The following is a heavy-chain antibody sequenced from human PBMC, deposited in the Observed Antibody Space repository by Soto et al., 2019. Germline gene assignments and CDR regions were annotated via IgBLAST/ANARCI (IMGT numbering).Heavy chain of an antibody. J-gene: IGHJ6*03. CDR2: ISGSDGST. D-gene: IGHD2-2*01. CDR3: AKVTRIPALGYYYYMDV. Sequence: EVQLMESGGNLVQPGGSLRLSCAASGFSFRNYGMSWVHQAPGKGLEWVSAISGSDGSTYYADSVKGRFTISRDNSKNTLYLQMNSLRPEDTAVYYCAKVTRIPALGYYYYMDVWGTGTTVTVSS. V-gene: IGHV3-23*01. CDR1: GFSFRNYG.